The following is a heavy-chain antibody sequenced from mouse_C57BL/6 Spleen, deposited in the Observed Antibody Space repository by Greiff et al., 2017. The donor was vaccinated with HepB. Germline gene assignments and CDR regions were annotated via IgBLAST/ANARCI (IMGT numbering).Heavy chain of an antibody. D-gene: IGHD2-3*01. CDR1: GFTFSSYG. Sequence: EVHLVESGGDLVKPGGSLKLSCAASGFTFSSYGMSWVRQTPDKRLEWVATISSGGSYTYYPDSVKGRFTISRDNAKNTLYLQMSSLKSEDTAMYYCARHAYDGYYGAWFAYWGQGTLVTVSA. V-gene: IGHV5-6*01. CDR3: ARHAYDGYYGAWFAY. J-gene: IGHJ3*01. CDR2: ISSGGSYT.